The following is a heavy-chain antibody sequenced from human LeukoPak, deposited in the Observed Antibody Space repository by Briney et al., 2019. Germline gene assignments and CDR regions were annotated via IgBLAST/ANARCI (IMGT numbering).Heavy chain of an antibody. V-gene: IGHV4-38-2*02. D-gene: IGHD5-24*01. J-gene: IGHJ4*02. Sequence: SETLSLTCAVSGYSISSGYHWGWIRQTPGKGLEWIGSMYHSGSSYYNPSLKSRVTISVDTSKNQISLKLSSVTAADTAVYYCVRDYRNTMVMGTISFLDQWGRGNLVTVSS. CDR3: VRDYRNTMVMGTISFLDQ. CDR1: GYSISSGYH. CDR2: MYHSGSS.